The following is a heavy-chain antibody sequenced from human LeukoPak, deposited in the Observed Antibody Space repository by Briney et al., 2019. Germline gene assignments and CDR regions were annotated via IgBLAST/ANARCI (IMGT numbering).Heavy chain of an antibody. D-gene: IGHD3-3*01. Sequence: GGSLRLSCAASGFTFSSYWMSWVRQAPGKGLEWVANIKQDRSEKYYVDSVKGRFTISRDNAKNSLYLQMNSLRAEDTAVYYCAREIGYDFWTRANWFDPWGQGTLVTVSS. CDR1: GFTFSSYW. J-gene: IGHJ5*02. CDR3: AREIGYDFWTRANWFDP. CDR2: IKQDRSEK. V-gene: IGHV3-7*01.